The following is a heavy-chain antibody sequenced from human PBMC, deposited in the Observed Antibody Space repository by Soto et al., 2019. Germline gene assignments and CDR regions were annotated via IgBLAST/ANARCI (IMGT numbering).Heavy chain of an antibody. CDR1: GYTFTTFG. D-gene: IGHD2-21*02. V-gene: IGHV1-18*04. CDR3: ARSPRVIVTAKGTLDF. Sequence: QVQLVQSGGEVKKPGASVKVSCKASGYTFTTFGITWVRQVPGQGLEWLGWISTSTGNTNYAQNLQGRLTLTTDTSTRTADMELRSLTSDDTAVYYCARSPRVIVTAKGTLDFWCQGTLITVSS. J-gene: IGHJ4*02. CDR2: ISTSTGNT.